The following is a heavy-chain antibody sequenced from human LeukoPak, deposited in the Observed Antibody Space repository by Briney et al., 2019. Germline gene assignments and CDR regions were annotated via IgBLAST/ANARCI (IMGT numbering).Heavy chain of an antibody. CDR2: IIPIFGTA. J-gene: IGHJ6*03. CDR3: ARVTYYYGSGTDPYYYYYMDV. V-gene: IGHV1-69*06. CDR1: GGTFSSYA. Sequence: ASVKVSCKASGGTFSSYAISWVRQAPGQGLEWMGGIIPIFGTANYAQKFQGRVTITADKSTSTAYMELSSLRSEDTAVYYCARVTYYYGSGTDPYYYYYMDVWGKGTTVTVSS. D-gene: IGHD3-10*01.